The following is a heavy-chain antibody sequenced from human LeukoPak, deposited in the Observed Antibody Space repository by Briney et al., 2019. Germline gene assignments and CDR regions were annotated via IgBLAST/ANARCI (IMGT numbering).Heavy chain of an antibody. CDR3: ARGTDYDILGY. CDR1: GGSISSSNW. J-gene: IGHJ4*02. Sequence: PSETLSLTCAVSGGSISSSNWWSWVRQPPGKGLEWIGEIYHSGSTNYNPPLKRRVTISVYKSKNQFSLKLSSVTAADKAVYYWARGTDYDILGYWGQGTLVTVSP. CDR2: IYHSGST. V-gene: IGHV4-4*02. D-gene: IGHD3-9*01.